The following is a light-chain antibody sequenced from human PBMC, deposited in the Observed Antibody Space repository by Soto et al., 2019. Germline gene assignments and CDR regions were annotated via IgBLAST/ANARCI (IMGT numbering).Light chain of an antibody. CDR1: SSDVGIYNY. J-gene: IGLJ1*01. Sequence: QSVLSQPASVSVSPGRSIAISCTGSSSDVGIYNYVSWYQQHPGKVPKLIIYEVSNRPSGVSNRFSGSKSGNTASLTISGLQAEDEADYYCSSYTTSSTRVFGTGTKVTVL. CDR2: EVS. CDR3: SSYTTSSTRV. V-gene: IGLV2-14*01.